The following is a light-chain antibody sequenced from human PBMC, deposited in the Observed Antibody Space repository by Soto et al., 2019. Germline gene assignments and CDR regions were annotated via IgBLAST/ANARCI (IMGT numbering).Light chain of an antibody. Sequence: EIVLTQSPATLSFSPGETATLSCRASQSVSSYLAWSQQKLGQAPSLLIYHASNRATGIPARFSGSGSGTDFTLTISSLEPEYLAVYYCQQRSKWTFGGGTTVEIK. V-gene: IGKV3-11*01. CDR3: QQRSKWT. J-gene: IGKJ4*01. CDR1: QSVSSY. CDR2: HAS.